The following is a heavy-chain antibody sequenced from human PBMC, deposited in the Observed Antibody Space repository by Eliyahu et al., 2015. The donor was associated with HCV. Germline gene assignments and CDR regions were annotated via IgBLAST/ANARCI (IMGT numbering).Heavy chain of an antibody. V-gene: IGHV3-15*01. CDR3: ASDLPSLGAGEFDY. CDR1: GFTFGXAW. J-gene: IGHJ4*02. CDR2: IKSKAEGETT. D-gene: IGHD1-26*01. Sequence: EVQLVESGGVLVNPGGSLRLSCAAXGFTFGXAWMXWVRQAPGKGLEWVGLIKSKAEGETTYYASPVKGRFSISRDDSENTVYLQMNSLDTGDTAVYFCASDLPSLGAGEFDYWGQGTLVTVSS.